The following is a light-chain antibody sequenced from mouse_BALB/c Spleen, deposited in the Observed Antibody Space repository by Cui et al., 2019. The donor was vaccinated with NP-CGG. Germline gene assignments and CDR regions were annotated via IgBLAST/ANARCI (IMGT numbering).Light chain of an antibody. CDR3: ALWYSNHWV. Sequence: QSVVTQVPAPTTSPGETVTVTCRSSTGAVTTTNYANWVQEKPDHLFTGLIGGTNNRAPGVPARFSGSLIGDKAALTITGAQTEDEAIYFCALWYSNHWVFGGGTKLTVL. CDR2: GTN. J-gene: IGLJ1*01. V-gene: IGLV1*01. CDR1: TGAVTTTNY.